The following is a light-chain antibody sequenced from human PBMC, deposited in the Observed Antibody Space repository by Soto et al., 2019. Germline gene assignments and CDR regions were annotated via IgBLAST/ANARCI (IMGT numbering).Light chain of an antibody. V-gene: IGLV2-14*01. J-gene: IGLJ1*01. Sequence: QSALTQPASVSGSPGQPITISCSGTSSDVGSFDSVAWYQHNPGKAPQLMIYDVSNRPSGVSSRFSGSKSGNTASLSISGLQTEDEANYYCSSFTTSSTLVFGTGTKLTVL. CDR2: DVS. CDR3: SSFTTSSTLV. CDR1: SSDVGSFDS.